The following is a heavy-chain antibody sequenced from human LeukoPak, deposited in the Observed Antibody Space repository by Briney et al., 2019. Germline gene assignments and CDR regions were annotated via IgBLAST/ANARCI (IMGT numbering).Heavy chain of an antibody. CDR2: IQYDGSNK. CDR3: AKDRCSNGIGCYYYYMDL. Sequence: PGGSLRLSCAASAFIFSSYGMHWVRQAPGKGLEWVAYIQYDGSNKQYADSVKGRFSISRDSSKNVLHLQMNSLRAEDTAVYYCAKDRCSNGIGCYYYYMDLWGKGTTVTISS. V-gene: IGHV3-30*02. CDR1: AFIFSSYG. D-gene: IGHD2-8*01. J-gene: IGHJ6*03.